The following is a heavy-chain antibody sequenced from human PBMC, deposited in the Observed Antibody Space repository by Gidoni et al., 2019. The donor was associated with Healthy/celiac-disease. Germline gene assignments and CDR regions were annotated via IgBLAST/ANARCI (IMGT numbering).Heavy chain of an antibody. D-gene: IGHD3-10*01. CDR3: ARDRGRLVPMVRGASDAFDI. J-gene: IGHJ3*02. CDR2: IYYSGRT. V-gene: IGHV4-31*03. Sequence: QVQLQESGPGLVKPSQTLSRTCTVSGGSISSGGYYWSWIRQHPGKGLEWIGYIYYSGRTYYNPSLKSRVTISVDTSKNQFSLKLSSVTAADTAVYYCARDRGRLVPMVRGASDAFDIWGQGTMVTVSS. CDR1: GGSISSGGYY.